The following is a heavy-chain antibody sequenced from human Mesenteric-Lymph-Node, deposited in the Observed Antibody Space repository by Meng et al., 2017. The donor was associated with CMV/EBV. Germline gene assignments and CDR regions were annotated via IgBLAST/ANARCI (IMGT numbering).Heavy chain of an antibody. CDR3: ARGILTIFGVATYYYGMDV. Sequence: GGSLRLSCAASGFTFSSYGMHWVRQAPGKGLEWVAFIRYDGSNKYYADSVKGRFTISRDNAKNSLYLQMNSLRAEDTAVYYCARGILTIFGVATYYYGMDVWGQGTTVTVSS. CDR2: IRYDGSNK. CDR1: GFTFSSYG. J-gene: IGHJ6*02. D-gene: IGHD3-3*01. V-gene: IGHV3-30*02.